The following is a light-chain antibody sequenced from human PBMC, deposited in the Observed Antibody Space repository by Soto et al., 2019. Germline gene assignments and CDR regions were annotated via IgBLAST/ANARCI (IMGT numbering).Light chain of an antibody. CDR1: RSDIGTYDV. J-gene: IGLJ2*01. CDR3: CAYTSSATLI. V-gene: IGLV2-23*01. CDR2: EGS. Sequence: QSALSQPASVSESPGQSITISCTGSRSDIGTYDVVSWYRQYPGGAPQLMIYEGSKRPSGVSNRLSGSKSGNTAFLTISGLQTEDEADYYCCAYTSSATLIFGGGTKLTVL.